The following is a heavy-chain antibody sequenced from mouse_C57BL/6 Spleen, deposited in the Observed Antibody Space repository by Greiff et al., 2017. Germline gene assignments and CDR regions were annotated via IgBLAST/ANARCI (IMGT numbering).Heavy chain of an antibody. J-gene: IGHJ1*03. Sequence: QVQLQQPGAELVKPGASVKLSCKASGYTFTSYWMHWVKQRPGRGLEWIGRIDPNSGGTKYNEKFKSKATLTVDKPSSTAYMQLSSLTSEDSAVYYGARRGFTTVVARYFDVWGTGTTVTVSS. V-gene: IGHV1-72*01. CDR2: IDPNSGGT. CDR3: ARRGFTTVVARYFDV. CDR1: GYTFTSYW. D-gene: IGHD1-1*01.